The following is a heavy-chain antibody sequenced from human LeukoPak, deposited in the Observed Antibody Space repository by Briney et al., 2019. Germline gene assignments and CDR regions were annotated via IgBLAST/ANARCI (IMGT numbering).Heavy chain of an antibody. V-gene: IGHV3-74*01. CDR2: LKSDGSST. CDR3: ARAVAPLDWLDV. D-gene: IGHD3-9*01. CDR1: GFTLTTYW. J-gene: IGHJ6*02. Sequence: TGGSLRLSCAASGFTLTTYWMHWVRQAPGKGLVWVSRLKSDGSSTSYADSVKGRFTISRDNAKNTLYLQMNSLRAEDTAVYYCARAVAPLDWLDVWGQGTTVTVFS.